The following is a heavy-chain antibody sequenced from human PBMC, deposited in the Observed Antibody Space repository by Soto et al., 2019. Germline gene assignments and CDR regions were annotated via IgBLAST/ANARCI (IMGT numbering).Heavy chain of an antibody. CDR1: GFTFNNYA. Sequence: PGGSLRLSCAAAGFTFNNYAMSWVRQAPGKGLGWVSTVSDSGGSTYYADSVKGRFTISRDNSKNTLYLQMNSPRAEDTAVYYCAKERSNFDYWGQGTLVTVSS. V-gene: IGHV3-23*01. CDR2: VSDSGGST. J-gene: IGHJ4*02. CDR3: AKERSNFDY.